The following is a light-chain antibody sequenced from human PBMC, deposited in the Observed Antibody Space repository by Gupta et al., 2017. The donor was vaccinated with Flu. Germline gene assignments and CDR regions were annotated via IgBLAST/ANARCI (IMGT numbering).Light chain of an antibody. V-gene: IGLV2-14*01. J-gene: IGLJ3*02. CDR2: EVS. CDR3: SSDTSINTWV. CDR1: SSDVGTYNF. Sequence: STTISCTGTSSDVGTYNFVSWYQQHPGKAPKLILYEVSRRPSGVSDRFSGSKSGNTASLTISGRRDEDEEDYYCSSDTSINTWVFGGGTKLTVL.